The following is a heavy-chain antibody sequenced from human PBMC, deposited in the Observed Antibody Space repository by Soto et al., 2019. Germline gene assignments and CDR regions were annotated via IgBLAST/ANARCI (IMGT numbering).Heavy chain of an antibody. V-gene: IGHV3-30-3*01. J-gene: IGHJ5*02. Sequence: QVQLVESGGGVVQPGRSLRLSCAASGFTFRSYAMHWVRQAPGKGLEWVATISYNENKRYYTDYVKGRFTISRDNSKNTLYLQVNSLTTEDTAVYYCARAMDTAMASKDNWFDPWGQGTLVTVSS. CDR3: ARAMDTAMASKDNWFDP. CDR1: GFTFRSYA. D-gene: IGHD5-18*01. CDR2: ISYNENKR.